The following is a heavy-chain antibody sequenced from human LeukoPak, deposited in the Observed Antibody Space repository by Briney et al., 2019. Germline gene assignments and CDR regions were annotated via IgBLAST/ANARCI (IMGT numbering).Heavy chain of an antibody. Sequence: GGSLRLSCAASGFTLSSYWMSWVRQAPGKGLEWVANIKQDGSEKYYVDSVKGRFTISRDNAKNSLHLQMNSLRAEDTAFYYCARGGYPALAIGNFDYWGQGTLVTVSS. V-gene: IGHV3-7*03. J-gene: IGHJ4*02. CDR2: IKQDGSEK. CDR1: GFTLSSYW. D-gene: IGHD3-3*02. CDR3: ARGGYPALAIGNFDY.